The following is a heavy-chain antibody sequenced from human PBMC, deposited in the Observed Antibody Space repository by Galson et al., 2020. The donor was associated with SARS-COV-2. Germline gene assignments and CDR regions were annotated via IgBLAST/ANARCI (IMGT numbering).Heavy chain of an antibody. CDR1: GFTFSSYA. Sequence: QTGGSLRLSCAASGFTFSSYAMHWVRQAPGKGLEWVAVISYDGRNKYYADSVKGRFTISRDNSKNTLYLQMNSLRAEDTAVYYCARDPGLVVRPPIPFIPCDPWGQGTLVTVSS. V-gene: IGHV3-30-3*01. CDR2: ISYDGRNK. D-gene: IGHD3-16*01. J-gene: IGHJ5*02. CDR3: ARDPGLVVRPPIPFIPCDP.